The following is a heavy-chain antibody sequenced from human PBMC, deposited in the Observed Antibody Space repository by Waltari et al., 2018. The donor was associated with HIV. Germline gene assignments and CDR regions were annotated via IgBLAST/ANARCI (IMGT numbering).Heavy chain of an antibody. Sequence: QVQLQQWGAGLLKPSETLSLTCAVSGGSFSGYYWSWIRQPPGTGLEWIGEINHSGSTNYNPSLKSRVTISVDTSKNQFSLKLSSVTAADTAVYYCARVIINGGCSSTSCYLARYGMDVWGQGTTVTVSS. CDR2: INHSGST. J-gene: IGHJ6*02. CDR1: GGSFSGYY. CDR3: ARVIINGGCSSTSCYLARYGMDV. D-gene: IGHD2-2*01. V-gene: IGHV4-34*01.